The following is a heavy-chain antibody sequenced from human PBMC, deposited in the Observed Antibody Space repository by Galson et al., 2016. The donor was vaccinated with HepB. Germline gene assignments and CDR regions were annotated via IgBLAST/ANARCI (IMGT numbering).Heavy chain of an antibody. CDR2: INNDSGYT. V-gene: IGHV1-3*04. Sequence: QSGAEVKKPGESLKISCKASGYTFTSYAMQWVRRAPGQGLEWMGWINNDSGYTKYSQKFQGRVTITRDTSSRTAYLELSRLTSEDTAVYYCVKGPFEGGDVYWGQGTLVTVSS. CDR1: GYTFTSYA. D-gene: IGHD2-21*02. CDR3: VKGPFEGGDVY. J-gene: IGHJ4*02.